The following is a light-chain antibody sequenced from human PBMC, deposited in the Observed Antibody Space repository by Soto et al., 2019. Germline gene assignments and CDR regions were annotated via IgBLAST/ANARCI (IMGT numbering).Light chain of an antibody. CDR3: QQWFSPPYT. V-gene: IGKV1-39*01. CDR1: QSLSSR. J-gene: IGKJ2*01. Sequence: IQMTQSPSSLSASVRDRVTITCRASQSLSSRLTWYQQKPGEAPKLLIYETASLHNVVASRFSGSGSETDCTLTINSLQHEDFATYCCQQWFSPPYTVGQGTKLQIK. CDR2: ETA.